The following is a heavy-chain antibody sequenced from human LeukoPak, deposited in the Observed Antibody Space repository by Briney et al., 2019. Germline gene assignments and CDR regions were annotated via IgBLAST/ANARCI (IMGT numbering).Heavy chain of an antibody. V-gene: IGHV3-15*01. CDR3: TTVYYYDSSGYTNFDY. CDR1: GFTFSNAW. CDR2: IKSKTDGGTT. D-gene: IGHD3-22*01. Sequence: GGSLRLSCAASGFTFSNAWMSWVRQAPGKGLEWVGRIKSKTDGGTTDYAAPVKGRFTISRDDSKNTLYLRMNSLKTEDTAVYYCTTVYYYDSSGYTNFDYWGQGTLVTVSS. J-gene: IGHJ4*02.